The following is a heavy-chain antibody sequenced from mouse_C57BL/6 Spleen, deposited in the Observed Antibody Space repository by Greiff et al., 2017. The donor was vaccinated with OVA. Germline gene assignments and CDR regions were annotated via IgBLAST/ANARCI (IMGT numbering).Heavy chain of an antibody. J-gene: IGHJ1*03. CDR3: ARPYGSSYVWYFDV. Sequence: EVMLVESGGGLVKPGGSLKLSCAASGFTFSSYTMSWVRQTPEKRLEWVATISGGGGNTYYPDSVKGRFTISRDNAKNTLYLQMSSLRSEDTALYYCARPYGSSYVWYFDVWGTGTTVTVSS. V-gene: IGHV5-9*01. CDR1: GFTFSSYT. CDR2: ISGGGGNT. D-gene: IGHD1-1*01.